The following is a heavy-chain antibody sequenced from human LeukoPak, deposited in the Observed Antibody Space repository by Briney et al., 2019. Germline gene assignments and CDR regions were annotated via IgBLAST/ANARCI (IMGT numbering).Heavy chain of an antibody. CDR3: AREGYVVVTAIVRGFFDY. CDR1: GFTFSSYA. Sequence: GRSLRLSCAASGFTFSSYAMHRVRQAPGKGLEWVAVISDDGSNKYYADSVKGRFTISIDNSKNTLYLQMNSLRAEDTAVYYCAREGYVVVTAIVRGFFDYWGQGTLVTVSS. D-gene: IGHD2-21*02. CDR2: ISDDGSNK. V-gene: IGHV3-30*04. J-gene: IGHJ4*02.